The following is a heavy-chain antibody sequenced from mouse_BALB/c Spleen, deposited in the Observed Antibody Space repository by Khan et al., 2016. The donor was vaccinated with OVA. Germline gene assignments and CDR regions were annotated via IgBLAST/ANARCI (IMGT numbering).Heavy chain of an antibody. CDR1: GYSFTGYF. CDR3: TSIYHSDFDY. J-gene: IGHJ2*01. D-gene: IGHD2-12*01. V-gene: IGHV1-20*02. CDR2: INPNIGET. Sequence: EVQLQQSGPELVRPGASVKISCTASGYSFTGYFMNWVMQSHGKSLEWIGGINPNIGETFYNQRFKDKATLNVDESSSIAHMEPRCLSSEDSAVYYCTSIYHSDFDYWCQGTTLTVSS.